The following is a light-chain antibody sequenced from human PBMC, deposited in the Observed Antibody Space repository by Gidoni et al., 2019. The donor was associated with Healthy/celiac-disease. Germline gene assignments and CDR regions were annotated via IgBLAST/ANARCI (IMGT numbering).Light chain of an antibody. CDR3: QSADSSGTYNVI. V-gene: IGLV3-25*03. J-gene: IGLJ2*01. CDR1: ALPKQY. Sequence: YELTQPPSVSVFPGQKARITCSGDALPKQYASWYQQKPGQAPVLVIYKDSGRPSGIPVRFSGASSGTTVTLTISGVQAEDEANYYCQSADSSGTYNVIFGRGTKLTVL. CDR2: KDS.